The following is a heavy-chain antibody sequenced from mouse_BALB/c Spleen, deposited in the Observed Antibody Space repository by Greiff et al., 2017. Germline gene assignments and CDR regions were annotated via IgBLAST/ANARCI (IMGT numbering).Heavy chain of an antibody. CDR2: ISSGSSTI. V-gene: IGHV5-17*02. CDR1: GFTFSSFG. CDR3: AREYFDV. J-gene: IGHJ1*01. Sequence: EVQGVESGGGLVQPGGSRKLSCAASGFTFSSFGMHWVRQAPEKGLEWVAYISSGSSTIYYADTVKGRFTISRDNPKNTLFLQMTSLRSEDTAMYYCAREYFDVWGAGTTVTVSS.